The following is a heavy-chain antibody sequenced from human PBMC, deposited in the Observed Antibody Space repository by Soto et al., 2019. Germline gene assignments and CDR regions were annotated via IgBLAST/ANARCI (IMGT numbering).Heavy chain of an antibody. CDR3: ARDRNFDVWREGLDV. J-gene: IGHJ6*02. Sequence: QAQLVQSGAEVRKPGASVKVSCKASGYTFTTYDINCVRQAPGQGLEWLGWMDPNSVSTGYAQNFQGRKIMTRNIFTTAAHMELSCMQSEDTAVYYWARDRNFDVWREGLDVWGQGTTVTVSS. V-gene: IGHV1-8*01. CDR1: GYTFTTYD. D-gene: IGHD3-3*01. CDR2: MDPNSVST.